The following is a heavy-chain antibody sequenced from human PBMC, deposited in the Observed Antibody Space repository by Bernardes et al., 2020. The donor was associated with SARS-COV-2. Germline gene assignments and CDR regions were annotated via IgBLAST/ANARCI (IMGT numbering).Heavy chain of an antibody. CDR3: ASPNGYSSGWYDVDY. CDR2: IYYSGST. J-gene: IGHJ4*02. CDR1: GGSISSSSYY. V-gene: IGHV4-39*01. D-gene: IGHD6-19*01. Sequence: SEALSLTCTVSGGSISSSSYYWGWLRQPPGKGLEWIGSIYYSGSTYYNPSLKSRVTISVDTSKNQFSLKLSSVTAADTAVYYCASPNGYSSGWYDVDYWGQGTLVTVSS.